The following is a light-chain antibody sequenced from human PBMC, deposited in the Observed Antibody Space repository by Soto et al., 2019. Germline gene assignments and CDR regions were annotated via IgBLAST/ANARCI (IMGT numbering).Light chain of an antibody. V-gene: IGKV3-11*01. CDR1: QRIASY. CDR2: DAS. J-gene: IGKJ1*01. Sequence: EIVLTQSPATLSLSPGERATLSCRASQRIASYLAWYQHRPGQAPRLLVYDASKRATDIPARFSGSGSGTVFTLTISSLEPDDFAVYYCQLRPNWPLTWTFGQGTKVEI. CDR3: QLRPNWPLTWT.